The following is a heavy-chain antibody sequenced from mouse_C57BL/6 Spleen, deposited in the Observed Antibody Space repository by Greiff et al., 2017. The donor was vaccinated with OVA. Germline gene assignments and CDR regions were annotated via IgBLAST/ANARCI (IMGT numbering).Heavy chain of an antibody. V-gene: IGHV1-26*01. Sequence: VQLQQSGPELVKPGASVKISCKASGYTFTDYYMNWVQQSHGKSLEWIGDINPNNGGTSYTQKFKGEATLTVDKSSSTAYMELRSLTSEDSAVYYCARRPPLGRDYFAYWGQGTTLTVSA. CDR1: GYTFTDYY. D-gene: IGHD4-1*01. J-gene: IGHJ2*01. CDR3: ARRPPLGRDYFAY. CDR2: INPNNGGT.